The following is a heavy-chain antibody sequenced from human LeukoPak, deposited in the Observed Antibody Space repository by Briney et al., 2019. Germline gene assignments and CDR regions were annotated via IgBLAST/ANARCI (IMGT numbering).Heavy chain of an antibody. CDR2: ISESGDKT. V-gene: IGHV3-23*01. Sequence: GGSVRLSCAASGFTFNNFAMSWLREAPGGGVEGVSDISESGDKTFYADSVKSRFSSSRDNSKSTLFLQINNLRVEDTAIYYCARDSANSDYGDDYFGYWGQGALVTVSS. CDR1: GFTFNNFA. CDR3: ARDSANSDYGDDYFGY. D-gene: IGHD4-17*01. J-gene: IGHJ4*02.